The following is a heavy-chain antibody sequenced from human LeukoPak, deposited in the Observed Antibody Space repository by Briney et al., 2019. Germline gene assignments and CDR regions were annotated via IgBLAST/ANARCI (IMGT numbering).Heavy chain of an antibody. V-gene: IGHV4-30-2*01. CDR2: IYHSGST. CDR1: GGSISSGGYS. J-gene: IGHJ5*02. CDR3: AGGNWFDP. Sequence: PSQTLSLTCAVSGGSISSGGYSWSWIRQPPGKGLEWIGYIYHSGSTYYNPSLKSRVTISVDRSKNQFSLKLSSVTAADTAVYYCAGGNWFDPWGQGTLVTVSA.